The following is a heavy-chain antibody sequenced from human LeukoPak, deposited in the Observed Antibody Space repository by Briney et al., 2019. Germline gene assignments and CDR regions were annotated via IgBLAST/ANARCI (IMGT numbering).Heavy chain of an antibody. CDR3: ARGVGNYRYYFDS. CDR1: GFTFSSYW. J-gene: IGHJ4*02. CDR2: VSSSGAYI. D-gene: IGHD3-22*01. Sequence: GGSLRLSCAASGFTFSSYWMNWIRQAPGKGLEWVASVSSSGAYIYYADLMEGRFTISRDNAKNSLILQMNSLRAEDTAVYYCARGVGNYRYYFDSWGQGTLVTVSS. V-gene: IGHV3-21*01.